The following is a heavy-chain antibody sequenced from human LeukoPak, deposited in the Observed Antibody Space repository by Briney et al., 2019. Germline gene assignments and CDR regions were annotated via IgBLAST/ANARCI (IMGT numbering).Heavy chain of an antibody. D-gene: IGHD3-22*01. J-gene: IGHJ3*02. V-gene: IGHV3-30*03. Sequence: GGSLRLSCAASGFTFSSYGMHWVRQAPGKGLEWVAVISYDGSNKYYADSVKGRFAISRDNSKNTLYLQMNSLRAEDTAVYYCARGGDSSGSKRSAFDIWGQGTTVTVSS. CDR2: ISYDGSNK. CDR3: ARGGDSSGSKRSAFDI. CDR1: GFTFSSYG.